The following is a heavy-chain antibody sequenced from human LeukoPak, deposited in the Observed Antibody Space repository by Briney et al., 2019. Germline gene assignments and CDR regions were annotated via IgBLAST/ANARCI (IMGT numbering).Heavy chain of an antibody. D-gene: IGHD7-27*01. V-gene: IGHV4-4*02. CDR3: ASRWVLTGEPY. CDR1: GDSISNSNW. CDR2: ISLSGST. J-gene: IGHJ4*02. Sequence: PSGTLSLTCAVPGDSISNSNWWTWVRQPPGKGLEWIGEISLSGSTNYNPSLKSRVTVSFDKSNNQFSLKLSSVTAADTAVYYCASRWVLTGEPYWGQGTLVTVSS.